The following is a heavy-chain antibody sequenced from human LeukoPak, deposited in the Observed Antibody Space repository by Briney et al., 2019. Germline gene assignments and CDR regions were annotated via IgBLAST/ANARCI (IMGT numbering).Heavy chain of an antibody. V-gene: IGHV4-34*01. J-gene: IGHJ4*02. CDR3: ARVRGYYYDSSGYYSPMYYFDY. CDR1: GGSFSGYY. Sequence: SETLSLTCAVYGGSFSGYYWSWIRQPPGKGLEWIGEINHSRSTNYNPSLKSRVTISVDTSKNQFSLKLSSVTAADTAVYYCARVRGYYYDSSGYYSPMYYFDYWGQGTLVTVSS. CDR2: INHSRST. D-gene: IGHD3-22*01.